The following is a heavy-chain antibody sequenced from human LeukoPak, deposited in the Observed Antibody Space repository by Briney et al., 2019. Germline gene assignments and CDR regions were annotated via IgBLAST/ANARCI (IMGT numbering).Heavy chain of an antibody. CDR2: MNPNSGNT. D-gene: IGHD1-26*01. J-gene: IGHJ3*02. CDR1: GYTFTSYD. Sequence: ASVKVSCKASGYTFTSYDINWVRQATGRGLEWMGWMNPNSGNTGYAQKFQGRVTMTRNTSISTAYMELSSLRSEDTAVYYCSKRMNGIVGTSQAFAIWGQGTMVTVSS. CDR3: SKRMNGIVGTSQAFAI. V-gene: IGHV1-8*01.